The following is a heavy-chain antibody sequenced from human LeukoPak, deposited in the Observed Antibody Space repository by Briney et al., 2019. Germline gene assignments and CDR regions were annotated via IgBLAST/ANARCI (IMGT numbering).Heavy chain of an antibody. Sequence: GGSLRLSCAASGFTFSSYSMNWVRQAPGKGLERVSYISSSTNTIYFADSVKGGFTISRGNIKKTLYLQMDSLRAEDTAVYYCAKAPRPAAGTTYFQHWGQGTLVTVSS. CDR2: ISSSTNTI. D-gene: IGHD6-13*01. CDR1: GFTFSSYS. CDR3: AKAPRPAAGTTYFQH. V-gene: IGHV3-48*01. J-gene: IGHJ1*01.